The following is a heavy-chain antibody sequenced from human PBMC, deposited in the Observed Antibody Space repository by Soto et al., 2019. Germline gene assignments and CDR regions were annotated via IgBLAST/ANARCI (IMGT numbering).Heavy chain of an antibody. CDR2: INHSGST. CDR3: ARGLTKSSSWYVARVGWFDP. J-gene: IGHJ5*02. Sequence: QVQLQQWGAGLLKPSETLSLTCAVYGGSFSGYYWSWIRQPPGKGLEWIGEINHSGSTNYNPSLKRLVTISVDTSKNQFSLKLSSVTAADTAVYYCARGLTKSSSWYVARVGWFDPWGQGTLVTVSS. CDR1: GGSFSGYY. V-gene: IGHV4-34*01. D-gene: IGHD6-13*01.